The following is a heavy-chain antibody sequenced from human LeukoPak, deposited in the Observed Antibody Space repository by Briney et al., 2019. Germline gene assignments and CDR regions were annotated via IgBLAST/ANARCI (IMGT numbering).Heavy chain of an antibody. V-gene: IGHV3-21*04. CDR1: LFIFIDYS. CDR3: ARERDRGTQVADHFDH. Sequence: PGGSLRLSRATSLFIFIDYSMASVRHAPGRGRECVALISGRSGYVAYADSVKGRFTISRNNSENTLYLQMNSLRAEDTAVSYCARERDRGTQVADHFDHWGQGTLLTVPS. D-gene: IGHD6-19*01. CDR2: ISGRSGYV. J-gene: IGHJ4*02.